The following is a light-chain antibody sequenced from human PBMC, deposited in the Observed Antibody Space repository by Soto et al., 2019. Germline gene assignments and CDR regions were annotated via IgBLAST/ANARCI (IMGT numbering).Light chain of an antibody. CDR3: QQYNNWSPWT. V-gene: IGKV3-15*01. CDR1: QSVSSN. Sequence: EIVMTQSPATLSVSPGERATLSCRASQSVSSNLAWYQQKPGQAPRLLLYGASTRATGIPVRFSGSGSGTEFTLTISSLQSEDFAVYYCQQYNNWSPWTFGQGTKVEIK. CDR2: GAS. J-gene: IGKJ1*01.